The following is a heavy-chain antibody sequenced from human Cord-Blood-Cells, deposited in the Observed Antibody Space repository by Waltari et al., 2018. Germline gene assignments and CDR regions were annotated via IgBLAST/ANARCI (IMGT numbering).Heavy chain of an antibody. J-gene: IGHJ4*02. V-gene: IGHV3-30*18. CDR2: ISYDGSNK. D-gene: IGHD6-6*01. Sequence: QVQLVESGGGVVQPGRSLRLSCPASGFPFSSHGIPWVRQAPGKGLEWVAVISYDGSNKYYADSVKGRFTISRDNSKNTLYLQMNSLRAEDTAVYYCAKEYSSSSEDYWGQGTLVTVSS. CDR1: GFPFSSHG. CDR3: AKEYSSSSEDY.